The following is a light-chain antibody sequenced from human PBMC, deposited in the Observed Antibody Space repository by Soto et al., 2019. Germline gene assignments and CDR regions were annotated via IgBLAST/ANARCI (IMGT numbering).Light chain of an antibody. V-gene: IGKV1-5*01. CDR2: DAS. Sequence: DIQMTQSPSTLSASVGDRVTITCRASQSISNWLAWYQQKPGKAPKLLIYDASSLQSGVPSRFSGSGSGKEFTLNISGLQPDNFASYYCQQYNGYFLTFGGGTKVKI. CDR3: QQYNGYFLT. J-gene: IGKJ4*01. CDR1: QSISNW.